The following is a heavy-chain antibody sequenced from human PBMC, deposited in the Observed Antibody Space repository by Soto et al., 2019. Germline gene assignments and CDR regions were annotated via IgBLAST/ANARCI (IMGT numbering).Heavy chain of an antibody. J-gene: IGHJ2*01. CDR1: GGSISSGGYY. V-gene: IGHV4-31*03. CDR3: ARGLFWYFDL. CDR2: IYSSGNT. Sequence: QVQLQESGPGLVKPSQTLSLTCTVSGGSISSGGYYWSWIRQHPGKDLEWIAYIYSSGNTDYNPSLKSRVIMSVDTSKNQFSLKLSSVTAADTAVYYCARGLFWYFDLWGRGSLVSVSS. D-gene: IGHD6-19*01.